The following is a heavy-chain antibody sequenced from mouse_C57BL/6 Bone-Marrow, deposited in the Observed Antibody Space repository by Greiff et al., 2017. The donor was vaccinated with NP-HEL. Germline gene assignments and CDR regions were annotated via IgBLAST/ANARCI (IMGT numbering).Heavy chain of an antibody. CDR2: INYDGSST. CDR1: GFTFSDYY. J-gene: IGHJ2*01. CDR3: ARGDYGSVDPYFDY. Sequence: EVQRVESEGGLVQPGSSMKLSCTASGFTFSDYYMAWVRQVPEKGLEWVANINYDGSSTYYLDSLKSRFIISRDNAKNILYLQMSSLKSEDTATYYSARGDYGSVDPYFDYWGGGTTLTVPS. D-gene: IGHD1-1*01. V-gene: IGHV5-16*01.